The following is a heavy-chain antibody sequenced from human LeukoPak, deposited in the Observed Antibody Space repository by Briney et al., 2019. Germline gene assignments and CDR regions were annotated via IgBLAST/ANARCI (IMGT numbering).Heavy chain of an antibody. CDR2: IYYSGST. J-gene: IGHJ3*02. CDR1: GGSISSYY. CDR3: ARRERDVSLDHAFDI. V-gene: IGHV4-59*08. D-gene: IGHD5-24*01. Sequence: SETLSLTCTISGGSISSYYWSWIRQPPGKGLEWIGYIYYSGSTSYNPSLKSRVTILVDTSKNQFSLKLRSVTAADTTVYYCARRERDVSLDHAFDIWGQGTMVTVSS.